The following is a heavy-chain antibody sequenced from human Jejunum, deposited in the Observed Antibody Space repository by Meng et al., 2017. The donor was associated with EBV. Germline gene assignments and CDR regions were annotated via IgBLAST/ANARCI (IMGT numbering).Heavy chain of an antibody. CDR1: GFSLTTSGVG. D-gene: IGHD5-12*01. Sequence: IPLKESGPTLVKPTQTLTLTCTFSGFSLTTSGVGVGWIRQPPGKAPEWLALIYWDDDKRYSPSLKSRLTITKDTSKNQVVLTMTNMDPVDTGTYFCAHSPMRTSSSGYPRGFDYWGQGTLVTVSS. V-gene: IGHV2-5*02. CDR2: IYWDDDK. CDR3: AHSPMRTSSSGYPRGFDY. J-gene: IGHJ4*02.